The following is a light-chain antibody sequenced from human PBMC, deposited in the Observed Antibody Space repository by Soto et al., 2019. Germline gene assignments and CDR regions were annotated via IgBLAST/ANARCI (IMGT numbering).Light chain of an antibody. Sequence: AIEMTQFPSSLSASVGDRVNITCRASQGIRNDLGWYQQKPGKVPKVLIFAASSLQSGVPSRFSGSGSGTDVTLTISSLEPEDFATYYCLQDHNYPWTFGQGTKVEIK. V-gene: IGKV1-6*01. CDR3: LQDHNYPWT. CDR1: QGIRND. J-gene: IGKJ1*01. CDR2: AAS.